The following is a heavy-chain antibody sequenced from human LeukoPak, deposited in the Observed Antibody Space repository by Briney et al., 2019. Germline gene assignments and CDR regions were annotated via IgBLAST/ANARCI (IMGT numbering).Heavy chain of an antibody. CDR3: TTLRIYCSGGSCEIDY. CDR1: GFTFSGSA. J-gene: IGHJ4*02. D-gene: IGHD2-15*01. CDR2: IRSKANSYAT. Sequence: PGGSLKLSCAASGFTFSGSAMHWVRQASGKGLEWVGRIRSKANSYATAYAASVKGRFTISRDDSKNTAYLQMNSLKTEATAVYYCTTLRIYCSGGSCEIDYWGQGTLVTVSS. V-gene: IGHV3-73*01.